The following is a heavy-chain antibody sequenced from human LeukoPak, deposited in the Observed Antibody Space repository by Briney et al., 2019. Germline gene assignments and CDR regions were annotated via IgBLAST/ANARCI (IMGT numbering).Heavy chain of an antibody. V-gene: IGHV4-59*01. CDR2: IYYSGST. J-gene: IGHJ4*02. D-gene: IGHD5-12*01. Sequence: PSETLSLTCTVSGGSISSYYWSWIRQPPGKGLEWIGNIYYSGSTNYNPSLKSRVTISVDTSMHQFSLKLSSVTAADTAVYYCARVKGRGYSGYDYGGFDYWGQGTLVTVSS. CDR3: ARVKGRGYSGYDYGGFDY. CDR1: GGSISSYY.